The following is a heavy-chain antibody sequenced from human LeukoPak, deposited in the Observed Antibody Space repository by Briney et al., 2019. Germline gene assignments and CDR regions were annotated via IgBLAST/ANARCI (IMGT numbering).Heavy chain of an antibody. Sequence: GGSLRLSCAASGFTFSNSAMHWVRQAPGKGLEWVAVISYDGSNKYYADSVKGRFTISRDNSKNTLYLQMNSLRAEDTAVYYCAKGGISGSYRPGFADYWGQGTLVTVSS. V-gene: IGHV3-30*04. CDR3: AKGGISGSYRPGFADY. CDR1: GFTFSNSA. D-gene: IGHD1-26*01. J-gene: IGHJ4*02. CDR2: ISYDGSNK.